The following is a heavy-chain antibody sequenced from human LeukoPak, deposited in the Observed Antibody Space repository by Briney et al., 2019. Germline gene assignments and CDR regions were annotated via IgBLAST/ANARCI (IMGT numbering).Heavy chain of an antibody. J-gene: IGHJ4*02. D-gene: IGHD6-13*01. V-gene: IGHV1-46*03. CDR1: GYTFTSYY. CDR3: ATIAAAGNEY. CDR2: INPSGGST. Sequence: ASVTVSCKASGYTFTSYYMHWVRQPPGQGLEWIGIINPSGGSTSYPHQSQGRATLVRDTSTSTVYMELSSLRSEDTAVYYCATIAAAGNEYWGQGTRVTVSS.